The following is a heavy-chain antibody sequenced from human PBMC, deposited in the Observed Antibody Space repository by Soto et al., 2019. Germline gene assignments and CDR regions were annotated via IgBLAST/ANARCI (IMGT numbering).Heavy chain of an antibody. CDR1: GYTFTSYG. CDR3: ARDQAMAQFDY. CDR2: INAYNGNT. V-gene: IGHV1-18*01. D-gene: IGHD5-18*01. Sequence: QVQLVQSGAEVKKPGASVKVSCKASGYTFTSYGISWVRQAPGQGLEWMGWINAYNGNTKYAQKLQGRVTMTTATSPSTAYMELRSLRSADTAVYYCARDQAMAQFDYWGQGTLVTVSS. J-gene: IGHJ4*02.